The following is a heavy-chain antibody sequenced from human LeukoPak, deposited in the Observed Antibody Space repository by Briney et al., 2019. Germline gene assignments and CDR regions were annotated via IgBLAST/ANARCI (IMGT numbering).Heavy chain of an antibody. J-gene: IGHJ5*02. CDR2: INPSGGST. CDR3: ARVLSYYYDSSGSFWFDP. D-gene: IGHD3-22*01. CDR1: GYTFTSYY. Sequence: ASVKVSCKASGYTFTSYYMNWVRQAPGQGLEWMGIINPSGGSTSYAQKFQGRVTMTRDMSTSTVYMELSSLRSEDTAVYYCARVLSYYYDSSGSFWFDPWGQGTLVTVSS. V-gene: IGHV1-46*01.